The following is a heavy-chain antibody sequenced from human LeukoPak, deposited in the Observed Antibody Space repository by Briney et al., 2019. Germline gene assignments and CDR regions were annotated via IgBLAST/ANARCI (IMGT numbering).Heavy chain of an antibody. CDR2: ISSGAISI. J-gene: IGHJ4*02. CDR1: GFSFSNYE. CDR3: ARERTGDLGEETLFGGAPFDY. Sequence: GGSLRLSCVGSGFSFSNYEMNWVRQAPGKGLEWLSGISSGAISIYYADSMKGRFTISRDDARNSVSLQMSSLRADDTAVYYCARERTGDLGEETLFGGAPFDYWGQGTLVTVSS. D-gene: IGHD3-16*01. V-gene: IGHV3-48*03.